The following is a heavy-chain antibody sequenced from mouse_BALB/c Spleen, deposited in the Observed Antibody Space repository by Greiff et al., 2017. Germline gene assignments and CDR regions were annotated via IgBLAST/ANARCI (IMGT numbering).Heavy chain of an antibody. Sequence: VQVVESGAELVRPGVSVKISCKGSGYTFTDYAMHWVKQSHAKSLEWIGVISTYYGDASYNQKFKGKATMTVDKSSSTAYMELARLTSEDSAIYYCARNGGLTYAMDYWGQGTSVTVSS. CDR1: GYTFTDYA. CDR3: ARNGGLTYAMDY. V-gene: IGHV1S137*01. CDR2: ISTYYGDA. J-gene: IGHJ4*01. D-gene: IGHD2-2*01.